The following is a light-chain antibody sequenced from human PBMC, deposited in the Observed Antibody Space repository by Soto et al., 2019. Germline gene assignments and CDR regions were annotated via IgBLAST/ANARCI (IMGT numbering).Light chain of an antibody. Sequence: EIVLPQSPGTLSFAPGARATLSCRSSRVFSVTCLAWYQQKPGQAPRLLIYGASSRATGIPDRFSGSGSGTDFTLTISRLEPEDYAVYYCQQYGRSPPTFGQGTKVDIK. V-gene: IGKV3-20*01. CDR2: GAS. J-gene: IGKJ1*01. CDR1: RVFSVTC. CDR3: QQYGRSPPT.